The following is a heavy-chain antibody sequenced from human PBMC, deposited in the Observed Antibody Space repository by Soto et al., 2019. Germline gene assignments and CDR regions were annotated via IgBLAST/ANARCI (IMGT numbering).Heavy chain of an antibody. CDR1: GGSISSYH. D-gene: IGHD2-2*01. CDR2: IYYSGST. CDR3: ASAIVVVPAALFNWFDP. V-gene: IGHV4-59*05. Sequence: SETLSLTCTVSGGSISSYHWNWIRQSPGKGLEWIGSIYYSGSTYYNPSLKSRVTISVDTSKNQFSLKLSSVTAADTAVYYCASAIVVVPAALFNWFDPWGQGTLVTVSS. J-gene: IGHJ5*02.